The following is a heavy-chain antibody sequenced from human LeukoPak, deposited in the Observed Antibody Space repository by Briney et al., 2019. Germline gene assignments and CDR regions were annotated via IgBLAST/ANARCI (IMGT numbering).Heavy chain of an antibody. J-gene: IGHJ4*02. V-gene: IGHV3-23*01. CDR1: GVTFSNSA. CDR3: AKRVGENNGPFDS. CDR2: ISGDGLDI. D-gene: IGHD1-26*01. Sequence: GGSLRLSCAASGVTFSNSAMTWVRQSPGTGLEWVSAISGDGLDIYYADSVKGRFTIFRDTFKRTLFLQVNSLRAEDTAVYCCAKRVGENNGPFDSWGQGTLVTVSS.